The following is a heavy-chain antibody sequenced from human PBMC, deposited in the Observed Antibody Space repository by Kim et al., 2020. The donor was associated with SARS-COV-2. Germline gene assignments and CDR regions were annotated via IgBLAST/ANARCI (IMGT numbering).Heavy chain of an antibody. D-gene: IGHD1-26*01. CDR3: AKATYSGSYFSDY. J-gene: IGHJ4*02. V-gene: IGHV3-30*02. Sequence: YYSESVHGRFTISRDNANNTPSIQMNSLRAEDTAMYYCAKATYSGSYFSDYWGQGTLVTVSS.